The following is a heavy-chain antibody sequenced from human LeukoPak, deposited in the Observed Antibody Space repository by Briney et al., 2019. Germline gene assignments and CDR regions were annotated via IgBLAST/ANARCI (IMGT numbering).Heavy chain of an antibody. J-gene: IGHJ4*02. D-gene: IGHD3-22*01. V-gene: IGHV3-23*01. CDR2: INESGGNT. Sequence: GRSLRLSCAASRLTFSSYAMNWVSQAPGKGLEWVSTINESGGNTYYADSVKGRFTISRDNSKNTLYLQMNSLRAEDTAVYYCAKVHDSGGYLFFDYWGQGTLVTVSS. CDR3: AKVHDSGGYLFFDY. CDR1: RLTFSSYA.